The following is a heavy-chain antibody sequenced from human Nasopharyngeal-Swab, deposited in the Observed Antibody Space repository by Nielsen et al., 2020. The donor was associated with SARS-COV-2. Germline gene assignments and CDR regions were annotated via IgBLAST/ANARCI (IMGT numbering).Heavy chain of an antibody. CDR2: IYYSGST. D-gene: IGHD2-15*01. CDR3: ARQDCSGGSCYSPYWFDP. V-gene: IGHV4-39*01. CDR1: GGSISSSSYY. Sequence: SETLSLTCTVSGGSISSSSYYWGWIRQPPRKGLEWIGSIYYSGSTYYNPSLKSRVTISVDTSKNQFSLKLSSVTAADTAVYYCARQDCSGGSCYSPYWFDPWAQGTLVTVSS. J-gene: IGHJ5*02.